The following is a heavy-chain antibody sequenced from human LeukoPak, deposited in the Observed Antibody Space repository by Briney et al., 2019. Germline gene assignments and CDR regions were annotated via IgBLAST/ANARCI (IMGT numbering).Heavy chain of an antibody. CDR1: GFTFSRYW. V-gene: IGHV3-7*01. Sequence: GGSLRLSCAASGFTFSRYWMTWVRQAPGKGLEWLASIKEDGSKKFYSDSVKGRFSIYRDNSNYTLFVQMHSLRPDDTAVYYCANFDGSSQAFHLWGQGTMVTVSS. J-gene: IGHJ3*01. CDR3: ANFDGSSQAFHL. D-gene: IGHD3-9*01. CDR2: IKEDGSKK.